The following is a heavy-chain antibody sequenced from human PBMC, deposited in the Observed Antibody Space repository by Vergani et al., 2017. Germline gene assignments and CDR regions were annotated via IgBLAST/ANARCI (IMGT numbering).Heavy chain of an antibody. CDR3: TKDGGGVGYTYGYFGS. CDR2: ISWNGGNI. V-gene: IGHV3-9*03. D-gene: IGHD5-18*01. Sequence: EVQLVESGGGLVQPGRSLRLSYAASGFTFDDYAMQWVRQAPGKGLEWVSGISWNGGNIGYADSVKGRFTISRDNAKNSLYLQMNSLRAEDMAFYYCTKDGGGVGYTYGYFGSWGQGTLVTVSS. CDR1: GFTFDDYA. J-gene: IGHJ4*02.